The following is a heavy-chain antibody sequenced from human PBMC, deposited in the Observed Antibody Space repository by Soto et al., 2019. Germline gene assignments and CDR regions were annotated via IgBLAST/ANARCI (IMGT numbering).Heavy chain of an antibody. Sequence: QVQLVESGGGVVQPGRSLRLSCAASGFTFSSYGMHWVRQAPGKGLEWVAVIWYDGSNKYYADSVKGRFTISRDNSKNTLYLQMNSLRAEDTAVYYCARDRLRYSGSYGDAFDIWGQGTMVTVSS. CDR3: ARDRLRYSGSYGDAFDI. J-gene: IGHJ3*02. CDR1: GFTFSSYG. D-gene: IGHD1-26*01. CDR2: IWYDGSNK. V-gene: IGHV3-33*01.